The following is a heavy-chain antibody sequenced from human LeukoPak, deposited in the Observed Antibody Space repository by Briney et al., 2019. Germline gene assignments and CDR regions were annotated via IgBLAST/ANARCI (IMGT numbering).Heavy chain of an antibody. Sequence: SQTLSLTCTVSGGSISSGGYYWSWIRQHPGKGLEWIGYIYYSGSTNYNPSLKSRVAISVDTSKNQFSLKLSSVTAADTAVYYCARLLWNDYWYFDLWGRGTLVTVSS. D-gene: IGHD1-1*01. J-gene: IGHJ2*01. CDR1: GGSISSGGYY. V-gene: IGHV4-31*03. CDR3: ARLLWNDYWYFDL. CDR2: IYYSGST.